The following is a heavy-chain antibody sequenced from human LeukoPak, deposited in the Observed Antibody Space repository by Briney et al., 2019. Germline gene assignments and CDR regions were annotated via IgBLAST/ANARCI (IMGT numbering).Heavy chain of an antibody. V-gene: IGHV1-8*01. D-gene: IGHD6-6*01. CDR1: GYTFTSYD. Sequence: ASVKVSCKASGYTFTSYDINWVRQATGQGLEWTGWMNPNSGNTGYAQKFQGRVTMTRNTSISTAYMELSSLRSEDTAVYYCSRSSSRLLYFDPWGQGTLVTVSS. CDR2: MNPNSGNT. J-gene: IGHJ5*02. CDR3: SRSSSRLLYFDP.